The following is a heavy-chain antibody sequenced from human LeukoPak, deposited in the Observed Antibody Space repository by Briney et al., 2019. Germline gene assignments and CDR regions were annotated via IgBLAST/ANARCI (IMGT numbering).Heavy chain of an antibody. J-gene: IGHJ4*02. D-gene: IGHD5-24*01. V-gene: IGHV3-23*01. CDR1: GFTFSSYA. CDR3: AKNRVMATKRFGSAFDY. Sequence: AGSLRLSCAASGFTFSSYAMSWLRQAPGKGLEWVSAISGSGGRTYYADSVKGRFTISRANSKATLYLQMNNRRDQDTAVIYCAKNRVMATKRFGSAFDYWGQGTLVTVSS. CDR2: ISGSGGRT.